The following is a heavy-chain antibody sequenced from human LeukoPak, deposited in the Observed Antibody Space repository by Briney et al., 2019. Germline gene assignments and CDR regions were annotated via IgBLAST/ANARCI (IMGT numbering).Heavy chain of an antibody. CDR3: AKPQGVWGCIDYYYYGMDV. CDR2: ISGSGGST. CDR1: GFTFSSYA. V-gene: IGHV3-23*01. J-gene: IGHJ6*02. Sequence: PGGSLRLSCAASGFTFSSYAMSWVRQAPGKGLEWVSAISGSGGSTYYADSVKGRFTISRDNSKNTLYLQMNSLRAEDTAVYYCAKPQGVWGCIDYYYYGMDVWGQGTTVTVSS. D-gene: IGHD1-26*01.